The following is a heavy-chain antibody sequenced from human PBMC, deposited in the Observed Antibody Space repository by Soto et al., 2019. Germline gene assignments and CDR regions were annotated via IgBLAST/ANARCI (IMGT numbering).Heavy chain of an antibody. CDR3: TRDQSWQDLVWWFDT. Sequence: QVQLVQSGAEVKKPGASVKVSCKASGLSITSHYMHWVRQAPGQGLEWMGTISPRGEITNYEQKFRGRFTMSGDTSTSTVYMDLGRLTSEDPAVYYCTRDQSWQDLVWWFDTWGKGPLVTVSS. CDR1: GLSITSHY. CDR2: ISPRGEIT. J-gene: IGHJ5*02. V-gene: IGHV1-46*03. D-gene: IGHD6-13*01.